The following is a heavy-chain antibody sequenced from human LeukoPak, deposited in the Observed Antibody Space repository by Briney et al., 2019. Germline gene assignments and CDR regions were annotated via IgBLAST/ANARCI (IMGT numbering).Heavy chain of an antibody. D-gene: IGHD4-17*01. Sequence: PSETLSLTCSISGGSITTHYWTWIRQPPGKGLEWIGYVLYSGITNYNPSLRGRITISVDTSQNQFSLSLRSVTAADTAVYYCARDLTTVTKGFDLWGQGTMVTASS. CDR1: GGSITTHY. J-gene: IGHJ3*01. CDR3: ARDLTTVTKGFDL. CDR2: VLYSGIT. V-gene: IGHV4-59*11.